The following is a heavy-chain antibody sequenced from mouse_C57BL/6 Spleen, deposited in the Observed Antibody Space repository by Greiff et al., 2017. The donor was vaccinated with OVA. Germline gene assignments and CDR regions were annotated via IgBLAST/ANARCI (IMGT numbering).Heavy chain of an antibody. D-gene: IGHD2-12*01. CDR1: GYTFTSYW. CDR2: IDPSDSET. V-gene: IGHV1-52*01. Sequence: QVQLQQPGAELVRPGSSVKLSCKASGYTFTSYWMHWVKQRPIQGLEWIGNIDPSDSETHYNQKFKDKATLTVDKSSSTAYMQLSSLTSEDSAVYYCARYSISRYSPFAYWGQGTLVTVSA. J-gene: IGHJ3*01. CDR3: ARYSISRYSPFAY.